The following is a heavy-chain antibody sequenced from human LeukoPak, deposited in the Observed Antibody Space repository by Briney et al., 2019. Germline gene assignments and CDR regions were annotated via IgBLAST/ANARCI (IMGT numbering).Heavy chain of an antibody. CDR2: ISWDAGST. CDR3: AKDLSTSGWILEY. Sequence: PGGSLRLSCTASRFSFSSYSMNWVRQAPGKGLEWVSVISWDAGSTVYADSVKGRFTISRDNSKNSLYLQMNSLRTDDTALYYCAKDLSTSGWILEYWGQGTLVTVSS. D-gene: IGHD2-2*03. V-gene: IGHV3-43*01. J-gene: IGHJ4*02. CDR1: RFSFSSYS.